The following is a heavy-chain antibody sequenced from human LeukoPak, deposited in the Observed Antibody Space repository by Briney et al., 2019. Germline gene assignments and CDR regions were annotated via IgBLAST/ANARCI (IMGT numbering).Heavy chain of an antibody. CDR3: ARKYYGSGSYYMDV. J-gene: IGHJ6*03. Sequence: GGSLRLSCAASGFTFSNYGMKWVRQAPGKVLEWISFISGSSSTIYDADSVKGRFTVSRDNAKNALYLQMNSLRAEDTAVYYCARKYYGSGSYYMDVWGKGTTVTVSS. V-gene: IGHV3-48*04. D-gene: IGHD3-10*01. CDR1: GFTFSNYG. CDR2: ISGSSSTI.